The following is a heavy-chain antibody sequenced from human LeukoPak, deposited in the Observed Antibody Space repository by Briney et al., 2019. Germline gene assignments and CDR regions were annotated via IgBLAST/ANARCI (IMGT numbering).Heavy chain of an antibody. CDR1: GFTFSSYN. Sequence: GGSLRLSCAASGFTFSSYNMNWVRQAPGKGLEWVSSISSSSSYIYYADSVKGRFTISRDNAKNSLYLQMNSLKTEDTAVYYCTTLGATTRDYWGQGTLVTVSS. V-gene: IGHV3-21*03. J-gene: IGHJ4*02. D-gene: IGHD1-26*01. CDR3: TTLGATTRDY. CDR2: ISSSSSYI.